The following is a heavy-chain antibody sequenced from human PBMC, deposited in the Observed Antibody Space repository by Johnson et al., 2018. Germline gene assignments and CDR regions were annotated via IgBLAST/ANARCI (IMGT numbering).Heavy chain of an antibody. D-gene: IGHD3-3*01. J-gene: IGHJ6*02. CDR3: AKDRTSIFARDGMDV. V-gene: IGHV3-30*18. CDR2: ISYDGNIQ. CDR1: GFFFNDYG. Sequence: VQLVETGGGVVQPGRSLRLSCAASGFFFNDYGMNWVRQAPGKGLEWVAIISYDGNIQYYADSVKGRFTISRDNSKNMVYLHMNSLRAEGTAVYYCAKDRTSIFARDGMDVWGQGTTVTVSS.